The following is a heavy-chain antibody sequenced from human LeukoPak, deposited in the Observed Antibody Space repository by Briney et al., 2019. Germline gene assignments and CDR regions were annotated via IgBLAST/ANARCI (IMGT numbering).Heavy chain of an antibody. CDR3: AKGSSSHQYSFDY. J-gene: IGHJ4*02. CDR2: TRYDKSNI. Sequence: GGSLRLSCATSGFTFSNYGMHWVRQAPGKGLEWVALTRYDKSNIYYADSVKGRFTISRDNSKNTLYLQMNSLRAEDTAVYYCAKGSSSHQYSFDYWGQGTLVTVSS. D-gene: IGHD6-13*01. V-gene: IGHV3-30*02. CDR1: GFTFSNYG.